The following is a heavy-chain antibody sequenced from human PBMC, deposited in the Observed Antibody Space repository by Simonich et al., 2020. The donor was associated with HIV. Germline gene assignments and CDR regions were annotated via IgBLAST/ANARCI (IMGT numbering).Heavy chain of an antibody. V-gene: IGHV4-34*12. CDR3: ARLERGIDAFDI. CDR2: IIHSGST. CDR1: GESLSGYY. D-gene: IGHD7-27*01. Sequence: QEQLRQWGAGLLKPSETLSLTCAVYGESLSGYYWTWIRQPPGKGLEWIGEIIHSGSTNYNPPLKSLVTIAVDSSKKQFSLKLSSVTAADTAVYYCARLERGIDAFDIWGQGTMVTVSS. J-gene: IGHJ3*02.